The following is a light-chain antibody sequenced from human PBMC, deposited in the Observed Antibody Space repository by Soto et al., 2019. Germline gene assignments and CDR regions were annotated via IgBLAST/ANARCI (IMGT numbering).Light chain of an antibody. J-gene: IGLJ1*01. CDR1: SSDVGGYNY. V-gene: IGLV2-14*01. Sequence: QSVLTQPASVSGSPGQSITISCTGTSSDVGGYNYVSWYQQHPGKAPKLMIYELSNRPSGVSNRCSGSKSGNTASLTISALQAEDEADYYCSSYTSSSTLYVFGTGTKVTVL. CDR3: SSYTSSSTLYV. CDR2: ELS.